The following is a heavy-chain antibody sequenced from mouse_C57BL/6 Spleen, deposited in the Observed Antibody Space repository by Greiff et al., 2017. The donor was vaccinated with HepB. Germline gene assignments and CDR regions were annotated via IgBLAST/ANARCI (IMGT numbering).Heavy chain of an antibody. CDR2: IDPSDSYT. J-gene: IGHJ4*01. CDR1: GYTFTSYW. D-gene: IGHD3-3*01. V-gene: IGHV1-69*01. CDR3: ARGRDPGY. Sequence: VQLQQPGAELVMPGASVKLSCKASGYTFTSYWMHWVKQRPGQGLEWIGEIDPSDSYTNYNQKFKGKSTLTVDKSSSTAYMQLSSLTSEDSAVYYCARGRDPGYWGQGTSVTVSS.